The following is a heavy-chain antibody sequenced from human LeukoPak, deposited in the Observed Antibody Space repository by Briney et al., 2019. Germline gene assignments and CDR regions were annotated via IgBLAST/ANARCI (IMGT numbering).Heavy chain of an antibody. CDR2: ISSSSSYI. D-gene: IGHD3-22*01. CDR3: ARDPQANYYDSSGYYNY. CDR1: GFTFSSYS. Sequence: GGSLRLSCAASGFTFSSYSMNWVRQAPGKGLEWVSSISSSSSYIYYADSVKGRFTISRDNAKSSLYLQMNSLRAEDTAVYYCARDPQANYYDSSGYYNYWGQGTLVTVSS. V-gene: IGHV3-21*01. J-gene: IGHJ4*02.